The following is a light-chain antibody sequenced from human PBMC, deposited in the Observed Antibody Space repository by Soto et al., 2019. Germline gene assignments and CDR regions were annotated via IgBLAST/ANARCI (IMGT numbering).Light chain of an antibody. CDR1: QSISSW. CDR2: DAS. V-gene: IGKV1-5*01. CDR3: QQYNSYSP. J-gene: IGKJ1*01. Sequence: DIQMTQSPSTLSASVGDGVTITCRASQSISSWLAWYQQKPGKAPKLLIYDASSLESGVPSRFSGSGSGTEFTLTISSLQPDDFATYYCQQYNSYSPFGQGTKVDIK.